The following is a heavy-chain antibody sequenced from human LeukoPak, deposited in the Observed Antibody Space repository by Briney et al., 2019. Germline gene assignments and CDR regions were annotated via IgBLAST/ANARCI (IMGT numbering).Heavy chain of an antibody. Sequence: GGSLRLSCAASGFTFSSYSMNWVRQAPGKGLEWVSVIYSGGSTYYADSVKGRFTISRDNSKNTLYLQMNSLRAEDTAVYYCARGLKYSSSWPHFDYWGQGTLVTVSS. CDR2: IYSGGST. J-gene: IGHJ4*02. V-gene: IGHV3-53*01. CDR3: ARGLKYSSSWPHFDY. D-gene: IGHD6-13*01. CDR1: GFTFSSYS.